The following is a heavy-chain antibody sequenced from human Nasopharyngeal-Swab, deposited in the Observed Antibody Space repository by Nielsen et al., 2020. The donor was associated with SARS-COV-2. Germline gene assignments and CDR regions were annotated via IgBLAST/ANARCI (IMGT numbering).Heavy chain of an antibody. CDR3: AATLVAGGKGDNYYYGMDV. CDR2: IVVGSGST. V-gene: IGHV1-58*01. CDR1: GFTFTSSA. Sequence: SVKVSCKASGFTFTSSAVQWVRQARGQHLEWIGWIVVGSGSTNFAQKFQERVIITRDMSTSTAYMELNSLSSEDTAVYYCAATLVAGGKGDNYYYGMDVWGQGTTVTVSS. D-gene: IGHD6-19*01. J-gene: IGHJ6*02.